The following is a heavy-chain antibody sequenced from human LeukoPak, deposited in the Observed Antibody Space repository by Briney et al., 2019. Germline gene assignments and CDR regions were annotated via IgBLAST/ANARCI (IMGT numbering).Heavy chain of an antibody. CDR1: GGSISSYY. CDR2: IYYSGST. Sequence: PSETLSLTCTVSGGSISSYYWSWIRQPPGKGLEWIGYIYYSGSTNYNPSLKSRVTISVDMSKNQFSLKLSSVTAADTAVYYCARGADLDILTGYYYYYGMDVWGQGTTVTVSS. D-gene: IGHD3-9*01. J-gene: IGHJ6*02. CDR3: ARGADLDILTGYYYYYGMDV. V-gene: IGHV4-59*01.